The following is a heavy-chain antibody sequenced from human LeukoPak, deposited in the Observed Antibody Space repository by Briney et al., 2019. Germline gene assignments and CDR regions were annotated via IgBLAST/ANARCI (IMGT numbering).Heavy chain of an antibody. CDR1: EFSFIKYW. D-gene: IGHD6-19*01. Sequence: GGSLRHSCAAAEFSFIKYWMSLVRQAPVKGLERMANIKQDGSEKYYVDSVKGRFTISRDNAKNSLYLQMNSLRAEDTAVYYCARDLSSGWYGLWGQGTLVTVSS. V-gene: IGHV3-7*01. J-gene: IGHJ4*02. CDR3: ARDLSSGWYGL. CDR2: IKQDGSEK.